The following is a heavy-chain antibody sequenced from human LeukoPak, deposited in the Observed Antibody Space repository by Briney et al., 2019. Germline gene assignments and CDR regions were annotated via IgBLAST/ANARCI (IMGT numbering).Heavy chain of an antibody. J-gene: IGHJ6*02. D-gene: IGHD5-12*01. CDR1: GFTVSSNY. CDR2: IYSGGST. Sequence: GGSLRLSCAASGFTVSSNYMSWVRQAPGKGLEWVSVIYSGGSTCYADSVKGRFTISRDSSKNTLYLQMSSLRAEDTAVYYCARWLPYYGMDVWGQGTTVTVSS. V-gene: IGHV3-53*01. CDR3: ARWLPYYGMDV.